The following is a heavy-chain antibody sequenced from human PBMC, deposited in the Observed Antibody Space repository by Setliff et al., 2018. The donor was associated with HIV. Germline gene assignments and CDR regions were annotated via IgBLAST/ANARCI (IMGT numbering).Heavy chain of an antibody. J-gene: IGHJ3*02. CDR2: IYTRGST. D-gene: IGHD1-26*01. CDR3: ARASVGATGLYAFEI. V-gene: IGHV4-61*09. CDR1: GGSISSGIYY. Sequence: SETLSLTCTVSGGSISSGIYYWSWIRQPAGQGLEWIGHIYTRGSTNYSPSVKSRVTISVDTSKNQFSLRLNSVTAADTAVYYCARASVGATGLYAFEIWGQGTMVTVSS.